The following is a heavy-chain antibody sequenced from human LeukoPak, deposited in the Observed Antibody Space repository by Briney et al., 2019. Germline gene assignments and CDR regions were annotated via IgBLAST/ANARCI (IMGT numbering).Heavy chain of an antibody. V-gene: IGHV4-39*01. CDR1: GGSISSSSYY. CDR2: IYYSGST. D-gene: IGHD3-3*01. CDR3: ASAYYDFWSGMSESYYFDY. Sequence: SETLSLTCTISGGSISSSSYYWGWIRQPPGKGLEWIGSIYYSGSTYYNPSLKSRVTISVDTSKNQFSLKLSSVTAADTAVYYCASAYYDFWSGMSESYYFDYWGQGTLATVSS. J-gene: IGHJ4*02.